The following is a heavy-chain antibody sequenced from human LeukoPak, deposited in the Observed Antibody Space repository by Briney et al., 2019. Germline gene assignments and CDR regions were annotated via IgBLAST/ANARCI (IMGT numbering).Heavy chain of an antibody. CDR3: ARSWKRGYSGYDSGY. CDR2: IYPGDSDT. CDR1: GYSFTNYW. Sequence: GESLNISCKGSGYSFTNYWIGWVRQMPGKGLEWMGIIYPGDSDTRYSPSFQGQVTISADKSISTAYLQWSSLKASDTAMYYCARSWKRGYSGYDSGYWGQGTLVTVSS. V-gene: IGHV5-51*01. J-gene: IGHJ4*02. D-gene: IGHD5-12*01.